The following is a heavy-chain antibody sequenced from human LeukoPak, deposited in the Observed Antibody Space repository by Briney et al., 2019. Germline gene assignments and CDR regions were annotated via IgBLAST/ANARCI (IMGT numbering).Heavy chain of an antibody. V-gene: IGHV1-2*02. CDR1: GYTFTGYY. CDR2: INPNSGGT. Sequence: RASVKVSCKASGYTFTGYYMHWVRQAPGQGLEWMGWINPNSGGTNYAQKFQGRVTMTRDTSISTAYMELSRLRSDDTAVYYCARDGSGYDPYYFDYWGQGTLVTVSS. J-gene: IGHJ4*02. D-gene: IGHD5-12*01. CDR3: ARDGSGYDPYYFDY.